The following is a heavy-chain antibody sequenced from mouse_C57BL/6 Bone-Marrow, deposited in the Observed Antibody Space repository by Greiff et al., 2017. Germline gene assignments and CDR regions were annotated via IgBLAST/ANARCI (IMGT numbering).Heavy chain of an antibody. CDR3: ARPRALFAY. J-gene: IGHJ3*01. CDR2: IYPRSGNT. V-gene: IGHV1-81*01. CDR1: GYTFTSYW. D-gene: IGHD3-1*01. Sequence: QVQLKQSGAELVKPGASVKMSCKASGYTFTSYWITWVKQRPGQGLEWIGEIYPRSGNTYYNEKFKGKATLTADKSSSTAYMELRSLTSEDSAVYFCARPRALFAYWGQGTLVTVSA.